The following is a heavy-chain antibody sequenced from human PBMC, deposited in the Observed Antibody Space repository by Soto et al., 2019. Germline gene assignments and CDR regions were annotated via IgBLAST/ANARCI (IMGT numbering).Heavy chain of an antibody. CDR1: GFTFSSYG. CDR2: IRYDGSNK. V-gene: IGHV3-33*01. J-gene: IGHJ4*02. D-gene: IGHD2-15*01. Sequence: QVQLVESGGGVVQPGRSLRLSCAASGFTFSSYGMHWVRQAPDKGLEWVAVIRYDGSNKNYADSVKGRFTISRDNSKNTLYLQMNSLRAEDTAVYYCRVVVTTNFDYWGQGTLVTVSS. CDR3: RVVVTTNFDY.